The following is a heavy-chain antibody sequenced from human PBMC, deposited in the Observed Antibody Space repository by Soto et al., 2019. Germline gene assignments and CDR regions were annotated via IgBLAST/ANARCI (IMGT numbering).Heavy chain of an antibody. V-gene: IGHV4-59*01. CDR2: IYCSGST. D-gene: IGHD2-15*01. CDR3: AREGTDCSGGSCYSPDFDY. J-gene: IGHJ4*02. Sequence: PSETLSLTCTVSGGSISSYYWSWIRQPPGKGLEWIGYIYCSGSTNYNPSLKSRVTISVDTSKNQFSLKLSSVTAADTAVYYCAREGTDCSGGSCYSPDFDYWGQGTLVTVSS. CDR1: GGSISSYY.